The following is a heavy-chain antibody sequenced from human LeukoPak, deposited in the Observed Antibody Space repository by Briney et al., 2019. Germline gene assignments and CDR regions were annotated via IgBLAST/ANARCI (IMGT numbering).Heavy chain of an antibody. CDR3: ARVSYYYGSGSYYPTFDY. Sequence: SETLSLTCTVSGVSISSSSYYWGWIRQPPGKGLEWIGSIYYSGSTYYNPSLKSRVTISVDTSKNQFSLKLSSVTAADTAVYYCARVSYYYGSGSYYPTFDYWGQGTLVTVSS. V-gene: IGHV4-39*07. D-gene: IGHD3-10*01. CDR1: GVSISSSSYY. CDR2: IYYSGST. J-gene: IGHJ4*02.